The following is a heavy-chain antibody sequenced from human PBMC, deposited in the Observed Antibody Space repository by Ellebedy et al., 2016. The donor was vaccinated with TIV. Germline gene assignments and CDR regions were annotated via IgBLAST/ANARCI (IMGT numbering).Heavy chain of an antibody. CDR1: GGSISSSSYY. J-gene: IGHJ5*02. V-gene: IGHV4-39*01. CDR2: IYYSGST. Sequence: MPSETLSLTCTVSGGSISSSSYYWGWIRQPPGKGLEWIGSIYYSGSTYYNPSLKSRVTISVDTSKNQFSLKLSSVTAADTAVYYCARRRYSSGWYNWFDPWGQGTLVTVS. CDR3: ARRRYSSGWYNWFDP. D-gene: IGHD6-19*01.